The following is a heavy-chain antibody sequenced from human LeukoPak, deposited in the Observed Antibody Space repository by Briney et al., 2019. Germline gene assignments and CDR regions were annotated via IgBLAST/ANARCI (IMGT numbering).Heavy chain of an antibody. D-gene: IGHD1-26*01. J-gene: IGHJ4*02. V-gene: IGHV3-21*01. CDR1: GFTFSSYT. Sequence: GGSLRLSCAASGFTFSSYTMNWARQAPGKGLEWVSSISSSSSYIYYADSVKGRFTISRDNAKKSLFLQMNSLRGEDTAMYYCARGRVGTTLVGEIDYWGQGTLVPVSS. CDR3: ARGRVGTTLVGEIDY. CDR2: ISSSSSYI.